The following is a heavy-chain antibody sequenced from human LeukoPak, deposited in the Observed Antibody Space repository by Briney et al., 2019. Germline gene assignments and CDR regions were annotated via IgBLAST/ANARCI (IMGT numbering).Heavy chain of an antibody. CDR1: GGSISSYY. Sequence: SETLSLTCTVSGGSISSYYWSWIRQPAGKGLEWIGYIYYSGSTNYNPSLKSRVTISVDTSKNQFSLKLSSVTAADTAVYYCARDQLGYCSGGSCPWFDPWGQGTLVTVSS. V-gene: IGHV4-59*01. CDR3: ARDQLGYCSGGSCPWFDP. J-gene: IGHJ5*02. D-gene: IGHD2-15*01. CDR2: IYYSGST.